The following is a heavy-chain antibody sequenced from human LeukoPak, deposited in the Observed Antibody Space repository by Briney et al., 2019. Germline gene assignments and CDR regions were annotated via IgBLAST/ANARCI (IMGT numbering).Heavy chain of an antibody. V-gene: IGHV3-7*01. CDR2: IRPDAGEI. D-gene: IGHD1-26*01. CDR3: ARDKIMGATRFDY. Sequence: GGSLRLSCAASGFTFSNYWMSWVRQAPGKGLEWVANIRPDAGEIYYVDSLKGRFIISRDNAKNSLYLQMNSLRVDDTAVYFCARDKIMGATRFDYWGQGALVTVSS. J-gene: IGHJ4*02. CDR1: GFTFSNYW.